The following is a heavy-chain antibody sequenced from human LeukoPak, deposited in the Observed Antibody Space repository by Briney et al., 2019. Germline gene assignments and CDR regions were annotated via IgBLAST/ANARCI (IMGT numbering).Heavy chain of an antibody. Sequence: SETLSLTCTVSGGSISSGGYYWSWIRQHPGKGLEWIGYIYYSGSTYYNPSLKSRVTISVDTSKSQFSLKLSSVTAADTAVYYCARDDPAGSFDYWGQGTLVTVSS. CDR2: IYYSGST. CDR1: GGSISSGGYY. CDR3: ARDDPAGSFDY. J-gene: IGHJ4*02. V-gene: IGHV4-31*03.